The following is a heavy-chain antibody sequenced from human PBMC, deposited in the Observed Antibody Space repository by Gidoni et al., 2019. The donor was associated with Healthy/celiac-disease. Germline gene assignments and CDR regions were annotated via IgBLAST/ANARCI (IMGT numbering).Heavy chain of an antibody. J-gene: IGHJ3*02. D-gene: IGHD3-10*01. CDR1: GGSISSGSYY. CDR3: ARDLAMVRGVIGTAFDI. CDR2: IYTSGST. V-gene: IGHV4-61*02. Sequence: QVQLQESGPGLVKPSQTLSLTCTVSGGSISSGSYYWSWIRQPAGKGLEWIGRIYTSGSTNYNPSLKSRVTISVDTSKNQFSLKLSSVTAADTAVYYCARDLAMVRGVIGTAFDIWGQGTMVTVSS.